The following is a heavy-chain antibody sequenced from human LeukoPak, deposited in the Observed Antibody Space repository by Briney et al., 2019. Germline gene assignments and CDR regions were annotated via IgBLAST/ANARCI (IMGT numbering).Heavy chain of an antibody. D-gene: IGHD1-7*01. CDR2: INPSGGST. V-gene: IGHV1-46*01. Sequence: GASVKVSCKASGYTFTSYYMHWVRQAPGQGLEWMGIINPSGGSTSYAQKFQGRVTMTRDMSTSTVYMELSSLRSEDTAVYYCARDTEARRDNWYYKTNYYYYYYMDVWGKGTTVTVSS. J-gene: IGHJ6*03. CDR3: ARDTEARRDNWYYKTNYYYYYYMDV. CDR1: GYTFTSYY.